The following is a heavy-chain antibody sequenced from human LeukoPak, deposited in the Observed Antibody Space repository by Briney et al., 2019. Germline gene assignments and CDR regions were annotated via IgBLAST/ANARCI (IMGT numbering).Heavy chain of an antibody. D-gene: IGHD6-13*01. V-gene: IGHV6-1*01. CDR1: GDSVSSNSAA. CDR3: ARGGIAAAAFDY. Sequence: SQTISLTCAISGDSVSSNSAAWNWIRQSRSRGLEWLGSTYYRSKWYNDYAVSVKSRITIHPDTSKNQFSLQLNPVTPEDTAVYYCARGGIAAAAFDYWGQGTLVTVSS. CDR2: TYYRSKWYN. J-gene: IGHJ4*02.